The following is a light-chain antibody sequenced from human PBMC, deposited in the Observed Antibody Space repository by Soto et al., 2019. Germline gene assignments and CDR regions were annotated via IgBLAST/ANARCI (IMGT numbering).Light chain of an antibody. CDR2: LAS. J-gene: IGKJ2*01. CDR1: QSISTY. Sequence: DIQMTQSPSSLSASVGDRVTITCRASQSISTYLNWYQQKPGRAPKLLIYLASTLQSGVPSRFSGSSSDTEFTLTISSLQPEDFATYYCQQSFGTVMYTFGQGTTLEIK. CDR3: QQSFGTVMYT. V-gene: IGKV1-39*01.